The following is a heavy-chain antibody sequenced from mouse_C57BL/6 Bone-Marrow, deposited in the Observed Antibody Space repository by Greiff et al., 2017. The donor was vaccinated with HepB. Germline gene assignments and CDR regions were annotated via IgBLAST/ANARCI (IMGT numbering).Heavy chain of an antibody. CDR3: ARDYGSQYYYAMDY. J-gene: IGHJ4*01. CDR2: INPGSGGT. CDR1: GYAFTNYL. Sequence: QVQLQQSGAELVRPGTSVKVSCKASGYAFTNYLIEWVKQRPGQGLEWIGVINPGSGGTNYNEKFKGKATLTADKSSSTAYMQLSSLTSEDSAVYYCARDYGSQYYYAMDYWGQGTSVTVSS. V-gene: IGHV1-54*01. D-gene: IGHD1-1*01.